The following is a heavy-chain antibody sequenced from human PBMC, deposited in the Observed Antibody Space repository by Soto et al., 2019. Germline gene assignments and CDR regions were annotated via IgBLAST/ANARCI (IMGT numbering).Heavy chain of an antibody. CDR1: GFTFTTYS. CDR3: VRGNIASSCINTRPCGMDV. J-gene: IGHJ6*02. CDR2: ITSSSGTI. Sequence: EVQLVESGGGLVQPGGSLRLSCAASGFTFTTYSMSWFRQAPGKGLECVSYITSSSGTIYYADSAKGRFTISRDNAKNSLYLQMNSLRDEDTAVYYCVRGNIASSCINTRPCGMDVWGQGTTVTVSS. V-gene: IGHV3-48*02. D-gene: IGHD2-15*01.